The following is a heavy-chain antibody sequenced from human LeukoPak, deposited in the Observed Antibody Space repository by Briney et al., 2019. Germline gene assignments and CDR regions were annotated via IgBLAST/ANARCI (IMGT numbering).Heavy chain of an antibody. V-gene: IGHV4-4*07. Sequence: SETLSLTCTVSGCSISSYYWSWIRQPAGKGLEWIGRIYTSGSTNYNPSLKSRVTMSVDTSKNQFSLKLNSVTAADTAVYYCAKSNGYGLVDIWGQGTMVTVPS. D-gene: IGHD3-10*01. CDR3: AKSNGYGLVDI. CDR2: IYTSGST. J-gene: IGHJ3*02. CDR1: GCSISSYY.